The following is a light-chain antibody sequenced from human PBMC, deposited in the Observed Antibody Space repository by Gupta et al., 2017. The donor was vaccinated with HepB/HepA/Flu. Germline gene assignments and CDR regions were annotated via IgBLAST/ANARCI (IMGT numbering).Light chain of an antibody. CDR3: QQYHSSPLT. J-gene: IGKJ4*01. V-gene: IGKV3-20*01. CDR2: GAS. Sequence: ETALTQSPGTLTLSPGERATLPCRASQTVSTNSFAWYHQRRGQAPRLLIYGASSRASGIPDRFIGSGSGTDFTLTISRLESEDFAVYYCQQYHSSPLTFGGGTKVEIK. CDR1: QTVSTNS.